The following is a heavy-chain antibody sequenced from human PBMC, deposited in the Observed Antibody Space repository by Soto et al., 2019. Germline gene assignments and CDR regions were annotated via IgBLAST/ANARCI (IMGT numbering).Heavy chain of an antibody. V-gene: IGHV2-5*02. CDR2: IYWDDDK. D-gene: IGHD3-3*01. J-gene: IGHJ4*02. CDR3: AHRVLRTVFGLVTTTAIYFDF. CDR1: GFSLTTSGAG. Sequence: QITLNASGPTVVKPTETLTLTCRFSGFSLTTSGAGVGWIRQSPGKAPEWLALIYWDDDKRYSASLKSRLTISKDTSKNQVVLTVSDLDPTDTGTYYCAHRVLRTVFGLVTTTAIYFDFWGQGTPVAVSS.